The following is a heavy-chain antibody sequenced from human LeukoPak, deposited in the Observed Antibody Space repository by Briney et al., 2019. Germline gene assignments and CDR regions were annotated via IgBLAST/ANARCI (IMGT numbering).Heavy chain of an antibody. J-gene: IGHJ4*02. V-gene: IGHV1-2*02. CDR1: GYIFTAYY. CDR3: ASIVGARTSEFDY. D-gene: IGHD1-26*01. Sequence: ASVKVSCRGSGYIFTAYYMHWVRQAPGQGLEWMGWINPNSGDTNYVQKFQGRVTMTRDTSISTAYMELSRLRSDDTAVYYCASIVGARTSEFDYWGQGTLVTVSS. CDR2: INPNSGDT.